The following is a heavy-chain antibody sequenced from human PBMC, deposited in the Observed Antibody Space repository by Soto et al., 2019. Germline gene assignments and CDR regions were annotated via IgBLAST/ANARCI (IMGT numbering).Heavy chain of an antibody. J-gene: IGHJ4*02. CDR1: GXXXIXXX. CDR2: VDHDGSGI. V-gene: IGHV3-74*01. CDR3: VRDKRFINDPTFDY. Sequence: PGGSLRLSXAASGXXXIXXXXXXXXXXXRKGLEWVSRVDHDGSGISLADSVKGRFSVSRDNVMNTLYLQMNSLRAEXTALYYCVRDKRFINDPTFDYWGQGILVTVSS.